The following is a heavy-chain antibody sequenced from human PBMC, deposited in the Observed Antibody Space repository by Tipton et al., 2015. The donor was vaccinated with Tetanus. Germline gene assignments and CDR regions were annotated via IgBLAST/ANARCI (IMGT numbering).Heavy chain of an antibody. D-gene: IGHD1-26*01. CDR3: ARHSGSYPFDY. V-gene: IGHV4-31*03. Sequence: TLSLTCTVSGGSISSGGYYWSWIRQHPGKGLEWIGYIYYSGSTNYNPSLKSRVTIPVDTSKNQFSLKLSSVTAADTAVYYCARHSGSYPFDYWGQGTLVTVSS. CDR2: IYYSGST. J-gene: IGHJ4*02. CDR1: GGSISSGGYY.